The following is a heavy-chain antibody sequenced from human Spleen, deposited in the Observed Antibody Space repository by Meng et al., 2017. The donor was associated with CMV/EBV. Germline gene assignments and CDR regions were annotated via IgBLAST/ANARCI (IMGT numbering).Heavy chain of an antibody. D-gene: IGHD3-22*01. CDR1: GFTFSSYS. CDR2: ISSSSSTI. V-gene: IGHV3-48*04. J-gene: IGHJ4*02. Sequence: GESLKISCAASGFTFSSYSMNWVRQAPGKGLEWVSYISSSSSTIYYADSVKGRFTISRDNAKNSLYLQMNSLRAEDTAVYYCARDYDSSGTHRDYWGQGTLVTVSS. CDR3: ARDYDSSGTHRDY.